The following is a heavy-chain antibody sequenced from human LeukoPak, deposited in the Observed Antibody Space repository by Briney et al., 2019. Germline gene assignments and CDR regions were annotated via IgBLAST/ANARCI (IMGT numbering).Heavy chain of an antibody. CDR2: ISSSSSYI. V-gene: IGHV3-21*01. CDR1: GFTFSSYS. D-gene: IGHD1-26*01. CDR3: ARVKGGYYYYYMDV. J-gene: IGHJ6*03. Sequence: PGGSLRLSCAASGFTFSSYSMNWVRQAPGKGLEWVSSISSSSSYIYYADSVKGRFTLSRDNAKNSLYLQMNSLRAEDTAVYYCARVKGGYYYYYMDVWGKGTTVTVSS.